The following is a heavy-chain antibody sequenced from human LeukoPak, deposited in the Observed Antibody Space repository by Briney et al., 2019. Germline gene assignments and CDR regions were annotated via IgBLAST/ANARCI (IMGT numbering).Heavy chain of an antibody. CDR2: IDHENGEG. D-gene: IGHD2-15*01. J-gene: IGHJ4*02. CDR3: ATEGDYSLDY. Sequence: ASVEVSCKVSGYSLSELLIHWVRQPLGKGLEWMAGIDHENGEGVSAQNFQGRVTVAKDTSTDTAYMELSGLKSDDSAIYYCATEGDYSLDYWGQGTLVIVSS. CDR1: GYSLSELL. V-gene: IGHV1-24*01.